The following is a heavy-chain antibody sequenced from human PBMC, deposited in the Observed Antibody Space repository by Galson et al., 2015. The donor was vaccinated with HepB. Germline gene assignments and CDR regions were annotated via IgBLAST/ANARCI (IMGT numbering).Heavy chain of an antibody. Sequence: SVKVSCKASGYTFTGYYIHWVRQAPGQGLEWMGWINPNSGGTKYAQEFQGRVTMTRDTSINTAYMGLSNLRSDDTAVYYCARGSALGDTATRRPSDYWGQGSLVTVSS. V-gene: IGHV1-2*02. CDR1: GYTFTGYY. CDR3: ARGSALGDTATRRPSDY. D-gene: IGHD2-21*01. J-gene: IGHJ4*02. CDR2: INPNSGGT.